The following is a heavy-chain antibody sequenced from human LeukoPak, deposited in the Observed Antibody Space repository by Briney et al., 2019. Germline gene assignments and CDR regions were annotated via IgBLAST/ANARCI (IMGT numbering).Heavy chain of an antibody. CDR2: ISWNSGSI. J-gene: IGHJ4*02. CDR1: GFTFDDYA. D-gene: IGHD3-10*01. CDR3: ATGLLWFGEYFDY. Sequence: GGSLRLSCAASGFTFDDYAMHWVRHAPGQGLEWVSGISWNSGSIGYADSVKGRFTISRDNAKNTLYLQMNSLRAEDTALYYCATGLLWFGEYFDYWGQGTLVTVSS. V-gene: IGHV3-9*01.